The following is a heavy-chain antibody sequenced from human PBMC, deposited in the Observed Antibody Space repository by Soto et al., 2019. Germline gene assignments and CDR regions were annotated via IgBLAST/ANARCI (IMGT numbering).Heavy chain of an antibody. CDR3: ARDYPSWDYYYGMDV. D-gene: IGHD3-16*02. V-gene: IGHV4-30-4*01. J-gene: IGHJ6*02. CDR2: IYYSGAA. CDR1: GGSISSGDYY. Sequence: SETLSLTCTVSGGSISSGDYYWSWIRQPPGKGLEWIGYIYYSGAAYYNPSLKSRVTISVDTSKNQFSLKLSSVTAADTAVYYCARDYPSWDYYYGMDVWGQGTTVTVSS.